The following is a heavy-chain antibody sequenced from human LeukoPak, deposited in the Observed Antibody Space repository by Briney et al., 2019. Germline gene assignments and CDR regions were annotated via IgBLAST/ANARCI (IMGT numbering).Heavy chain of an antibody. CDR1: GYTFTSYH. D-gene: IGHD1-26*01. CDR3: AREGGSYSGDY. CDR2: INPSGGST. Sequence: VASVKVSCKASGYTFTSYHIHWVRQAPGQGLEWMGIINPSGGSTSYAQKFQGRVTMTRDTSTSTVYMELSSLRSEDTAVYYCAREGGSYSGDYWGQGTLVTVSS. J-gene: IGHJ4*02. V-gene: IGHV1-46*01.